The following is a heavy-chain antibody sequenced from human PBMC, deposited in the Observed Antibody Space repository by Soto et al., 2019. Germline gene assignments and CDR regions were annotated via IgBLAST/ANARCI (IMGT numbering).Heavy chain of an antibody. CDR1: GFTFSSYD. J-gene: IGHJ4*02. Sequence: GGSLRLSCAASGFTFSSYDMNWVRQAPGKGLEWVSSISASAIATYYTDSVKGRFTISRDNSKNRLYMQMHSLRAEDTAVYYCAKVVYFDTSGTSYYFDYWGQGTLVTVSS. V-gene: IGHV3-23*01. D-gene: IGHD3-22*01. CDR3: AKVVYFDTSGTSYYFDY. CDR2: ISASAIAT.